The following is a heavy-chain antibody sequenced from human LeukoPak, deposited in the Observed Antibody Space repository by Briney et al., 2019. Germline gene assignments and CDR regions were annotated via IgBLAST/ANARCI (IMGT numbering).Heavy chain of an antibody. CDR1: RYTFTSYD. J-gene: IGHJ5*02. D-gene: IGHD3-3*01. Sequence: EASVKVSCKASRYTFTSYDINWVRQATGQGLEWMGWMNPNSGNTGYAQKFQGRVTMTRNTSISTAYMELSSLRPEDTAVYYCARAVVESYYDFWSGYSSRGWFDPWGQGTLVTVSS. CDR2: MNPNSGNT. V-gene: IGHV1-8*01. CDR3: ARAVVESYYDFWSGYSSRGWFDP.